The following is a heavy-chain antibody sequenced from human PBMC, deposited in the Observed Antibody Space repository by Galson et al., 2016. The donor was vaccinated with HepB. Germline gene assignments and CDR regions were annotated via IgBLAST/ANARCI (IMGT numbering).Heavy chain of an antibody. J-gene: IGHJ4*02. CDR3: TRGDGFWAGWTY. V-gene: IGHV1-46*03. Sequence: HWVRLAPGQGLEWMGIINPSGGSPNYAQKFQGRVTLTSDTSTSTVYMQLGSLRSDDTAAYYCTRGDGFWAGWTYWGQGTLVTVSS. D-gene: IGHD3/OR15-3a*01. CDR2: INPSGGSP.